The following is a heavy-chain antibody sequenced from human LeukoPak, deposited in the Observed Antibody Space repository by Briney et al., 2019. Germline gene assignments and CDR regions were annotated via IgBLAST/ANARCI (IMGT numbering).Heavy chain of an antibody. D-gene: IGHD3-16*01. CDR1: GNYW. CDR2: INSDGSWT. J-gene: IGHJ4*02. V-gene: IGHV3-74*01. Sequence: GGSLRLSCAASGNYWMHWVRQAPGKGLVWVSHINSDGSWTSYADSVKGRFTISRDNSKNTLYLQMNSLRAEDTAVYYCAVYDPLDYWGQGTLVTVSS. CDR3: AVYDPLDY.